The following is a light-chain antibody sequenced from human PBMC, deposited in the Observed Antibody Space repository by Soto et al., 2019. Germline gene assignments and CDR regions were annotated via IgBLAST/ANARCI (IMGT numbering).Light chain of an antibody. CDR2: DAS. Sequence: EIVLTQSPATLSLSPGERATLSCRASQSVSSYLAGYQQKTGQAPRLLIYDASNRATGIPARFSGSGSGTDFTLTISSLEPEDFAVYYCQQRSNWPWTFGQGTKVEIK. CDR1: QSVSSY. V-gene: IGKV3-11*01. CDR3: QQRSNWPWT. J-gene: IGKJ1*01.